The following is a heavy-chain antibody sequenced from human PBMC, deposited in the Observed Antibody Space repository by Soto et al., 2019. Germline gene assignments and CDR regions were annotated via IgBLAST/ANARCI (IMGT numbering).Heavy chain of an antibody. J-gene: IGHJ4*02. CDR3: ARKDSSSAFDY. CDR1: GYSFTTYW. CDR2: IYPGDSDT. D-gene: IGHD3-22*01. V-gene: IGHV5-51*01. Sequence: GESLKISCKGSGYSFTTYWIGWVRQMPGKGLEWMGIIYPGDSDTRYSPSFQGQVTISADKYISTAYLQWSSLKASDAAMYYCARKDSSSAFDYWGQGTLVTVSS.